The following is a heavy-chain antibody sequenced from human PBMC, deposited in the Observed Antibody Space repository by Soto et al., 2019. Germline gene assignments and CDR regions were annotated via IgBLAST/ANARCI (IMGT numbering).Heavy chain of an antibody. J-gene: IGHJ4*02. CDR2: VKQDGSEK. V-gene: IGHV3-7*03. Sequence: ESGGVLVQPGGSLRLSCAASGFTFRSFWMSWVRQAPGKGLEWVAMVKQDGSEKYYVGSVKGRFITSRDNAKNSLNLQMNSLRAEDTAVYYCASWSAVAGRGYFDYWGQGALVTGSS. D-gene: IGHD2-15*01. CDR3: ASWSAVAGRGYFDY. CDR1: GFTFRSFW.